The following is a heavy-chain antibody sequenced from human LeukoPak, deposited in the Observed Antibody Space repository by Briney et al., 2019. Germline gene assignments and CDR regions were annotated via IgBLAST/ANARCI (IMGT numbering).Heavy chain of an antibody. J-gene: IGHJ3*02. CDR3: ARGQVGAINDAFDI. Sequence: AGGSLRLSCAASGFTFSTFSMNWVRQAPGKGLEWVSYISSSSSSIYYADSVKGRFTISRDSAKNSLYLQMNGLRDEDTAVYYCARGQVGAINDAFDIWGQGTMVTVSS. D-gene: IGHD1-26*01. CDR1: GFTFSTFS. V-gene: IGHV3-48*02. CDR2: ISSSSSSI.